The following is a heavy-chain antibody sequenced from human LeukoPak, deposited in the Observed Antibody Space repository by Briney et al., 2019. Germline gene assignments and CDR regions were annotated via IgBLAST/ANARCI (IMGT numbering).Heavy chain of an antibody. CDR2: IYYSGST. CDR3: ARFYVWGSYRHNWFDP. CDR1: GGSISSYY. J-gene: IGHJ5*02. D-gene: IGHD3-16*02. Sequence: PSETLSLTCTVSGGSISSYYWSWLRQPPGKGLEWIGYIYYSGSTNYNPSLKSRVTISVDTSKNQFSLKLSSVTAADTAVYYCARFYVWGSYRHNWFDPWGQGTLVTVSS. V-gene: IGHV4-59*01.